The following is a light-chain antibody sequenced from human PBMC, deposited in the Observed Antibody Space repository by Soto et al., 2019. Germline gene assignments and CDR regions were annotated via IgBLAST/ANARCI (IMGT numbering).Light chain of an antibody. CDR3: QQYDDWPPLT. V-gene: IGKV3-15*01. J-gene: IGKJ4*01. CDR2: GAS. CDR1: QSVSSN. Sequence: EIVMTQSPATLSVSPGERATLSCRASQSVSSNLAWYQQKPAQAPRLLIYGASTRATGIPARFSGSGSGTEFTLTISSLQSEDFAVYYCQQYDDWPPLTFGGGTQVDIK.